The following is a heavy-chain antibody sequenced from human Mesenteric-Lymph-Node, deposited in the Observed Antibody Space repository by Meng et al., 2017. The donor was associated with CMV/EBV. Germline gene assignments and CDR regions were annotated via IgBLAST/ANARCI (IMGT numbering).Heavy chain of an antibody. Sequence: GGSLRLSCAASGFTLSIYSVNWVRQAPGKGLEWVSSISGSGTIISYADSVKGRFTISRDNAKNSVYLQMNSLRVDDTAVYYCARVGFRAFEDWGQGTVVTVSS. CDR1: GFTLSIYS. CDR2: ISGSGTII. D-gene: IGHD3-3*01. V-gene: IGHV3-48*04. CDR3: ARVGFRAFED. J-gene: IGHJ4*02.